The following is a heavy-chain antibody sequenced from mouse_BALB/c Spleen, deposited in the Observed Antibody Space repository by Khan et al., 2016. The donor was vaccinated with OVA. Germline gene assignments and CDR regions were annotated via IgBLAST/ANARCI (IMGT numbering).Heavy chain of an antibody. CDR3: GILTYYYIGAWFAY. D-gene: IGHD1-1*02. V-gene: IGHV5-6*01. Sequence: EVQGVESGGDLVKPGGSLKLSCEASGFTFSTYGMSWVSQTPDKRLEWVATVSTGGSYTYYTDTVKGRFTISRDNAKNTRYLQMSSLKSEDTSMVYYGILTYYYIGAWFAYWGQGTLVTVSA. J-gene: IGHJ3*01. CDR1: GFTFSTYG. CDR2: VSTGGSYT.